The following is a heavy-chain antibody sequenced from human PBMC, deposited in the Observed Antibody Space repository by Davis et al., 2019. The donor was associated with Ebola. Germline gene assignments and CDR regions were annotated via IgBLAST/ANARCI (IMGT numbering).Heavy chain of an antibody. Sequence: GESLKISCAASGFTFSSYSMNWVRQAPGKGLEWVSSISSSSSYIYYADSVKGRFTISRDNAKNSLYLQMNSLRAEDTAVYYCARDGDDCSGGSCYSMIVVVITFGMDVWGQGTTVTVSS. D-gene: IGHD3-22*01. CDR1: GFTFSSYS. V-gene: IGHV3-21*01. CDR3: ARDGDDCSGGSCYSMIVVVITFGMDV. CDR2: ISSSSSYI. J-gene: IGHJ6*02.